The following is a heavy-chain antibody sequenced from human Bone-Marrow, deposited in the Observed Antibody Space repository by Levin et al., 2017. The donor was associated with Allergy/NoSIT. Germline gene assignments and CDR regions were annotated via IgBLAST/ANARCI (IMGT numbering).Heavy chain of an antibody. CDR3: ARIRPGYDAGIYFKSPHAFDM. Sequence: QTLSLTCTFSGFSLSTSGMRVSWIRQPPGKALEWLARIDWDDDKFYTTSLKTRLTISKDTSKNQVVLIMTNVDPVDTATYYCARIRPGYDAGIYFKSPHAFDMWGQGTTVIVSS. D-gene: IGHD3-10*01. CDR1: GFSLSTSGMR. CDR2: IDWDDDK. V-gene: IGHV2-70*04. J-gene: IGHJ3*02.